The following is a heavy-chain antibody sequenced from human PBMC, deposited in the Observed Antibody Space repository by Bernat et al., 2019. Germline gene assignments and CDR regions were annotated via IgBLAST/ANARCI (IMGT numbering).Heavy chain of an antibody. J-gene: IGHJ3*02. V-gene: IGHV4-59*01. CDR3: ARWPLGAGGDAFDI. Sequence: QVQLQESGPGLVKPSETLSLTCTVSGGSISSYYWSWIRQPPGKGLEWIGYIYYSGSTNHNPSLKSRVTISVDTSKNQFSLKLSSVTAADTAVYYCARWPLGAGGDAFDIWGQGTMVTVSS. D-gene: IGHD3-10*01. CDR1: GGSISSYY. CDR2: IYYSGST.